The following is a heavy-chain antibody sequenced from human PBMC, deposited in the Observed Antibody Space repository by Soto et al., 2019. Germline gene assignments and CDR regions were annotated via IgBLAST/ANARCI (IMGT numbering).Heavy chain of an antibody. CDR3: ARHFHPTTGCCPSSSCYHFDY. J-gene: IGHJ4*02. CDR1: GCSISSYY. CDR2: IYHRGST. V-gene: IGHV4-59*04. Sequence: SETLSLTCTVSGCSISSYYWSWIRQPPGKGLEWIGYIYHRGSTYYSPSLKSRVTISVDTSKNQFSLKLSSVTAADTAVYYCARHFHPTTGCCPSSSCYHFDYWGQGTLVTVSS. D-gene: IGHD2-2*01.